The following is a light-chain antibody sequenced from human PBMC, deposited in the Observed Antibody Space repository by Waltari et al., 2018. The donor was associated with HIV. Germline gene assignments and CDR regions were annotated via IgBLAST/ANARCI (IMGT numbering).Light chain of an antibody. CDR1: QSISTDS. V-gene: IGKV3-20*01. J-gene: IGKJ2*01. CDR2: GAS. CDR3: QHYGNSPFT. Sequence: EVVLTQSPGTLSLSPGDRAILSCRASQSISTDSLGWYQQKLGQAPSLLIYGASSRATGVPDRFSGSGSGTDFTLTISRLEPEDFAVDYCQHYGNSPFTFGQGTKL.